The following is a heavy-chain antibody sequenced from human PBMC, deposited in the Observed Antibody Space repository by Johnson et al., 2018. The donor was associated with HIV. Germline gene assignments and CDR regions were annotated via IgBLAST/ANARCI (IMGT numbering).Heavy chain of an antibody. V-gene: IGHV3-23*04. CDR1: GFTFDDYA. D-gene: IGHD2-15*01. Sequence: VQLVESGGGLVQPGRSLRLSCAASGFTFDDYAMHWVRQAPGKGLEWVSGISGSGGSTYYADSVKGRFTISRDNSKNTLYLRMNSLRAEDPAVDYCAHGVVVAATRRGYGFGLDWWGQGTMVTVSS. CDR2: ISGSGGST. J-gene: IGHJ3*01. CDR3: AHGVVVAATRRGYGFGLDW.